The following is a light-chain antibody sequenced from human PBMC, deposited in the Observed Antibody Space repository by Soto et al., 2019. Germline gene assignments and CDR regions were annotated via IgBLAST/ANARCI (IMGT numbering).Light chain of an antibody. V-gene: IGLV2-8*01. Sequence: QSVLTQPPSASGSPGQSVTISCTGTSSDVGGYNYVSWYQQHPGKVPKLMVYEVNKRPSGVPDRFSGSKSGNTASLTVSGLQAEDEADYYCTSYAGGNNVFGTGTKVPS. J-gene: IGLJ1*01. CDR3: TSYAGGNNV. CDR2: EVN. CDR1: SSDVGGYNY.